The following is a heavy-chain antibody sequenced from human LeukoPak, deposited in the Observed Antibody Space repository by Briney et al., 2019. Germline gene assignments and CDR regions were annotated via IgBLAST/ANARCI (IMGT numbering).Heavy chain of an antibody. J-gene: IGHJ4*02. CDR3: ARERLLLEYYFDY. CDR1: GFTFTNFA. V-gene: IGHV3-33*08. CDR2: IWYDGSNK. Sequence: GGSLRLSCAASGFTFTNFAMHWVRQAPGKGLEWVAVIWYDGSNKYYADSVKGRFTISRDNSKNTLYLQMNSLRAEDTAVYYCARERLLLEYYFDYWGQGTLVTVSS. D-gene: IGHD2-15*01.